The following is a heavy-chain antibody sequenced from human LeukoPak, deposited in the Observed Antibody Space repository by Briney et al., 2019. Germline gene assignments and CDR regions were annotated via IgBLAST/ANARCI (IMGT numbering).Heavy chain of an antibody. J-gene: IGHJ4*02. CDR3: ARVPDSGGAGAFDY. D-gene: IGHD2-15*01. Sequence: PGGSLRLSCAASGFTFSSYGMHWVRQAPGKGLEWVAFIRYDGSNKYYADSVKGRFTISRDNSKNTLYLQMNSLRAEDTAVYYCARVPDSGGAGAFDYWGQGTLVTVSS. V-gene: IGHV3-30*02. CDR2: IRYDGSNK. CDR1: GFTFSSYG.